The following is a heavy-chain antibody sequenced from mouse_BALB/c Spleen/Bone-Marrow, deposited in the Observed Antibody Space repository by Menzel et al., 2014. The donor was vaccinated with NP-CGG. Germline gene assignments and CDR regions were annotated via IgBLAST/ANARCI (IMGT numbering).Heavy chain of an antibody. CDR1: GYTFSSYW. V-gene: IGHV1-9*01. J-gene: IGHJ3*01. CDR3: ARRGHGFAWFAY. Sequence: QVQLKQSGTELMKPGASVKISCKATGYTFSSYWVEWVNQRPGHGLEWIGEILPGSGSTNYNEKFKGKATFTADTSSNTAYMQLSSLTSEDSAVYYCARRGHGFAWFAYWGQGTLVTVSA. D-gene: IGHD1-2*01. CDR2: ILPGSGST.